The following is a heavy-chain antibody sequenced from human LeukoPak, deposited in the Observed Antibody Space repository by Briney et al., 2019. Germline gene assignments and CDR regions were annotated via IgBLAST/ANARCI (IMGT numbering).Heavy chain of an antibody. Sequence: SETLSLTCTVSGXSITGYHWSWIRQPPGKGLEWIGYIYSNEATEYKPTLKSRVTISADTSKNQFSLKLTTVTAADTAIYYCARRNDFHIWGQGTIVTVSS. CDR1: GXSITGYH. J-gene: IGHJ3*02. CDR3: ARRNDFHI. V-gene: IGHV4-4*08. CDR2: IYSNEAT.